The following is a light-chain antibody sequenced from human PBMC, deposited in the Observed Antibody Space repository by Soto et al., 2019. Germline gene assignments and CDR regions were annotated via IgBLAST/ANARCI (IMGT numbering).Light chain of an antibody. CDR2: GVA. V-gene: IGLV2-14*03. CDR1: SSDIGGYNY. CDR3: SSFTSSNTLDV. J-gene: IGLJ1*01. Sequence: QSALTQPASVSGSPGQSITISCTGTSSDIGGYNYVSWYRQYPGKAPKLIIYGVANRPSGVSNRFSGSKSGNTASLTLSGLQAEDEADYYCSSFTSSNTLDVFGPGTKLTVL.